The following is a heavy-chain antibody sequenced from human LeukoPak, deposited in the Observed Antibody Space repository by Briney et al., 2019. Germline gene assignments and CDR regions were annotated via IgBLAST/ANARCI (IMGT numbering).Heavy chain of an antibody. CDR2: INPSGGHT. D-gene: IGHD2-21*01. V-gene: IGHV1-46*01. Sequence: ASVKVSCKASGYTFTRYYRHWVRQAPGQGLEWMGMINPSGGHTTYAQKLQGRVTMTRDTSTSTVYMELSSLRSEDTAVYYCARENGGEDYWGQGTLVTVSS. J-gene: IGHJ4*02. CDR3: ARENGGEDY. CDR1: GYTFTRYY.